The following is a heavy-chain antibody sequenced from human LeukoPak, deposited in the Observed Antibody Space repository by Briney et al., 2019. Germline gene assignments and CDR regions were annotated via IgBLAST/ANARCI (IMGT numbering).Heavy chain of an antibody. D-gene: IGHD4-23*01. Sequence: GGSLRLSCAASGFTFSSYAMSWVRQAPGKGLEWVPAISGSGGSTYYADSVKGRFTISRDNSKNTLYLQMNSLRAGDTAAYYCARALDYGGNARYYYYYYMDVWGKGTTVTVSS. V-gene: IGHV3-23*01. J-gene: IGHJ6*03. CDR1: GFTFSSYA. CDR2: ISGSGGST. CDR3: ARALDYGGNARYYYYYYMDV.